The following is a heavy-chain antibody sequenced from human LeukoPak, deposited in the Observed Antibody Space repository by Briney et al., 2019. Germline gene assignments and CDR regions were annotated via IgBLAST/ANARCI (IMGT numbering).Heavy chain of an antibody. CDR3: ARGRGLLWFGELPRMDV. V-gene: IGHV3-21*01. CDR2: ISSSSSYI. D-gene: IGHD3-10*01. Sequence: PGGSLRLSCAASGFTFSSYSMNWVRQAPGKGLEWVSSISSSSSYIYYADSVKGRFTISRDNAKNSLYLQMNSLRAEDTAVYYCARGRGLLWFGELPRMDVWGQGTTVTVSS. J-gene: IGHJ6*02. CDR1: GFTFSSYS.